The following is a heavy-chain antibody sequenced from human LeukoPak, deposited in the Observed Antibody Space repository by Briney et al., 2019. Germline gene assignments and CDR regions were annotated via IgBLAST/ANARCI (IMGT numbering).Heavy chain of an antibody. J-gene: IGHJ4*02. CDR2: ISAYNGNT. Sequence: ASVKVSCKASGYTFTSYGISWVRQAPGQGLEWMGWISAYNGNTNYAQKLQGRVTMTTDTSTSTAYMELRSLRSDDTAVYYCARGTNDLKGDSPPNFDYWGQGTLVTVSS. D-gene: IGHD3-22*01. CDR3: ARGTNDLKGDSPPNFDY. CDR1: GYTFTSYG. V-gene: IGHV1-18*01.